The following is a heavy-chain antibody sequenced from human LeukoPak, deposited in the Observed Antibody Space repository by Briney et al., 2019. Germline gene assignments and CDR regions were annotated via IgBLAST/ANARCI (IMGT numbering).Heavy chain of an antibody. Sequence: SETLSLTCAVYGGSFSGYYWSWIRQPPGKGLEWIGEINHSGSTYYNPSLKSRVTISVDTSKNQFSLKLSSVTAADTAVYYCARQTEKDSNLPYYFDYWGQGTLVTVSS. CDR3: ARQTEKDSNLPYYFDY. D-gene: IGHD4-11*01. J-gene: IGHJ4*02. V-gene: IGHV4-34*01. CDR2: INHSGST. CDR1: GGSFSGYY.